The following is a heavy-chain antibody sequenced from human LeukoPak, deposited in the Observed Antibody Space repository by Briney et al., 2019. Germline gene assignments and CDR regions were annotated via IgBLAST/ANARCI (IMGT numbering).Heavy chain of an antibody. Sequence: PSETQSLTCAVYGGSFSGYYWSWIRQPPGKGLEWIGEINHSGSTNYNPSLKSRVTISVDTSKNQFSLKLSSVTAADTAVYYCARSAAGVDYWGQGTLVTVSS. J-gene: IGHJ4*02. V-gene: IGHV4-34*01. CDR1: GGSFSGYY. CDR3: ARSAAGVDY. D-gene: IGHD6-13*01. CDR2: INHSGST.